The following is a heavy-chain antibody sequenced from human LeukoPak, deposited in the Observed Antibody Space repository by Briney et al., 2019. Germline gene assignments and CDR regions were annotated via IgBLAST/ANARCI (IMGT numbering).Heavy chain of an antibody. V-gene: IGHV3-30-3*01. CDR2: ISYDGSNK. CDR3: AREGNYDFWSGYFLFDY. CDR1: GFTFSSYA. J-gene: IGHJ4*02. Sequence: PGGSLRLSCAASGFTFSSYAMHWVRQAPGKGLEWVAVISYDGSNKYYADSVEGRFTISRDNSKNTLYLQMNSLRAEDTAVYYCAREGNYDFWSGYFLFDYWGQGTLVTVSS. D-gene: IGHD3-3*01.